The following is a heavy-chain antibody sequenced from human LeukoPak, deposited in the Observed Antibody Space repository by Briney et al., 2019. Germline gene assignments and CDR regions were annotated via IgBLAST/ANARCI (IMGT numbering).Heavy chain of an antibody. CDR1: GGSISSSSYY. V-gene: IGHV4-39*01. Sequence: SETLSLTCTVSGGSISSSSYYWGWIRQPPGKGLEWIGSIYYSGSTYYNPSLKSRVTISVDTSKNQFSLKLSSVTAADTAVYYCARLVDSSGYPPDYWGQGTLVTVSS. CDR2: IYYSGST. D-gene: IGHD3-22*01. CDR3: ARLVDSSGYPPDY. J-gene: IGHJ4*02.